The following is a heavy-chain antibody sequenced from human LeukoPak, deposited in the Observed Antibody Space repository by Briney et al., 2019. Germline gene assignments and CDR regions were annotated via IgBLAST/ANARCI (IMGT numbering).Heavy chain of an antibody. Sequence: GGSLRLSCAASGFTFSSYWMSWVRQAPGKGLEWVSSISSSSSYIYYADSVKGRFTISRDNAKNSLYLQMNSLRAEDTAVYYCARDPYSSSSGHDAFDIWGQGTMVTVSS. CDR2: ISSSSSYI. CDR3: ARDPYSSSSGHDAFDI. D-gene: IGHD6-13*01. V-gene: IGHV3-21*01. CDR1: GFTFSSYW. J-gene: IGHJ3*02.